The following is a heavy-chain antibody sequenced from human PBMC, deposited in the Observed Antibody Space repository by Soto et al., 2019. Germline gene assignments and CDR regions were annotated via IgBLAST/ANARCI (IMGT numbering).Heavy chain of an antibody. CDR2: ISSSAGSI. D-gene: IGHD3-10*01. Sequence: QVQLLESGGGLVKPGGSLRLSCAASGLTFSDHYMTWIRQAPGKGLEWISAISSSAGSIYYADSVKGRFTISRDNAKNALYLQTTTLRAEDTAVYYCARAPYFGSGTYYYYALDVWGQGTTVTVSS. CDR1: GLTFSDHY. CDR3: ARAPYFGSGTYYYYALDV. V-gene: IGHV3-11*01. J-gene: IGHJ6*02.